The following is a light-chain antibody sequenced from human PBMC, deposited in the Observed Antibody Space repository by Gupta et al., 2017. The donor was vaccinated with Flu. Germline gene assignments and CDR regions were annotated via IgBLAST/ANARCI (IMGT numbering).Light chain of an antibody. J-gene: IGLJ1*01. Sequence: QSAPTQPRSVSGSPGQSVTISCTGSSNDVGGSNRVSWYQQRPGKAPKLILYDVTERPSGVPDRFSGSKSGNTASLTISGLQADDEADYYCSSHAGSATWVFGTGTTLTVL. CDR2: DVT. V-gene: IGLV2-11*01. CDR3: SSHAGSATWV. CDR1: SNDVGGSNR.